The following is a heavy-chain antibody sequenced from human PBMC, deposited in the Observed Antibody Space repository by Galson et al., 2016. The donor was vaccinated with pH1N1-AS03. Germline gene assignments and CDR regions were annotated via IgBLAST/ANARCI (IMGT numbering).Heavy chain of an antibody. Sequence: SVKVSCKASGVTFRNFVISWVRQAPGQGLEWVGGIIAIFGTPKHAQKFQGRVTMTADTSTSTAYMELRSLRSDDTAVYYCAITLGVDAFDIWGQGTMVTVSS. J-gene: IGHJ3*02. CDR2: IIAIFGTP. CDR3: AITLGVDAFDI. V-gene: IGHV1-69*06. CDR1: GVTFRNFV. D-gene: IGHD6-13*01.